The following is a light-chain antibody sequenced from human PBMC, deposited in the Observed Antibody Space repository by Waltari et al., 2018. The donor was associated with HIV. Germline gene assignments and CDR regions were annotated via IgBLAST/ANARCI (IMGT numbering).Light chain of an antibody. CDR3: CSYGGTYAPYV. V-gene: IGLV2-11*02. Sequence: QSALTQPRSVSGSPGQSVTISCTGTSSDVGRYNHVSWYQQHPGKAPKLMIYDVTERPAGGPDHFSGSKSCNTASLTISGLQAEDEADYYCCSYGGTYAPYVFGTGTKVTVL. J-gene: IGLJ1*01. CDR1: SSDVGRYNH. CDR2: DVT.